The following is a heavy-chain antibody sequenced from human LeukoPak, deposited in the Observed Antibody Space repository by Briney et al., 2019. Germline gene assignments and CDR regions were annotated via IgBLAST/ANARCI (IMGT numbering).Heavy chain of an antibody. V-gene: IGHV4-4*02. CDR3: ARGLYSSGPTY. CDR2: IYHSGGT. CDR1: GGSISSSNW. D-gene: IGHD6-19*01. Sequence: SGTLSLTCAASGGSISSSNWWSWVRQPPGKGLEWIGEIYHSGGTNYNPSLKSRVTISVDTSKNQFSLKLSSVTAADTAVYYCARGLYSSGPTYWGQGTLVTVSS. J-gene: IGHJ4*02.